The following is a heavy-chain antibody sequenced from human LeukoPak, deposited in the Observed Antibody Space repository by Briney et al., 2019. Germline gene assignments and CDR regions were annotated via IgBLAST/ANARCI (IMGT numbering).Heavy chain of an antibody. J-gene: IGHJ4*02. V-gene: IGHV3-11*01. Sequence: GGSLRLSCAASGFTFSDYFMTWIRQAPGKGLEWVSYISGSGSTKYYADSVKGRFTISRDNAKNPLDLQMDSLRAEDTAVYYCARLASGSYYLQPNFDYWGQGTLVTDSS. CDR3: ARLASGSYYLQPNFDY. CDR1: GFTFSDYF. D-gene: IGHD1-26*01. CDR2: ISGSGSTK.